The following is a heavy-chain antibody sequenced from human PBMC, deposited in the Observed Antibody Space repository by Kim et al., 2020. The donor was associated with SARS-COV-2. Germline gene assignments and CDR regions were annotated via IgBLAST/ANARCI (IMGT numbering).Heavy chain of an antibody. CDR2: IWYDGSNK. CDR1: GFTFSSYG. CDR3: ARDPRHYDSSGYTDY. V-gene: IGHV3-33*01. J-gene: IGHJ4*02. D-gene: IGHD3-22*01. Sequence: GGSLRLSCAASGFTFSSYGMHWVRQAPGKGLEWVAVIWYDGSNKYYADSVKGRFTISRDNSKNTLYLQMNSLRAEDTAVYYCARDPRHYDSSGYTDYWGQGTLVTVSS.